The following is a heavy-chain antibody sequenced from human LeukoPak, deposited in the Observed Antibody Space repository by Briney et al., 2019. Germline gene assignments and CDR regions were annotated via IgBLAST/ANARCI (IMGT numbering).Heavy chain of an antibody. CDR2: ISYDGSNK. J-gene: IGHJ4*02. CDR1: GFTFSSYA. V-gene: IGHV3-30*04. Sequence: AWGSLRLSCAASGFTFSSYAMHWVRQAPGKGLEWVAVISYDGSNKYYADSVKGRFTISRDNSKHTLYLQMNSLTAEDTAVYYCSKRTVVAAFDYWGQGTLVTVSS. D-gene: IGHD2-15*01. CDR3: SKRTVVAAFDY.